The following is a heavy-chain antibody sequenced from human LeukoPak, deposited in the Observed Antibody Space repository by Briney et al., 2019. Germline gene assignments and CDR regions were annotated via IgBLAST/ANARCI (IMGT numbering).Heavy chain of an antibody. CDR1: GFSFTNAY. CDR3: GKDRPYDYDDSTASFDY. J-gene: IGHJ4*02. CDR2: VGGSGDTT. V-gene: IGHV3-23*01. D-gene: IGHD3-22*01. Sequence: GGSLRLSCAGSGFSFTNAYMTWVRQAPGKGLEWVSTVGGSGDTTYYTDSVKGRFTISRDNSKNTLFLHMNSLRAEDTAVYYCGKDRPYDYDDSTASFDYWGQGTLVTVSS.